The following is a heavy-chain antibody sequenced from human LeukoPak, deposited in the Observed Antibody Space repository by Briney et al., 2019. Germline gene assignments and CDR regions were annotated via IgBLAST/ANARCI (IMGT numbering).Heavy chain of an antibody. Sequence: PGRSLRLSCAASGFTFSSYGMHWVRQAPGKGLEWVAVISYDGSNKYYADSVKGRFTISRDNSKNTPYLQMNSLRAEDTAVYYCAKDRAAGVDYWGQGTLVTVSS. CDR2: ISYDGSNK. CDR1: GFTFSSYG. CDR3: AKDRAAGVDY. D-gene: IGHD6-13*01. V-gene: IGHV3-30*18. J-gene: IGHJ4*02.